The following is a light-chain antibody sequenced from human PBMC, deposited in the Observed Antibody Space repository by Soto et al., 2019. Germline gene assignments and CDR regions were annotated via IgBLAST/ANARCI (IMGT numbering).Light chain of an antibody. CDR1: QSISIW. Sequence: DIQMTQSPSTLSASVGDRVTITCRASQSISIWLAWYQQKPGKAPKLLIYKAPSLESGVPSRFSGSGSGTEFTLTISSLQPDDFATYYCQQYNSYSVTFGQGTKVDIK. CDR2: KAP. CDR3: QQYNSYSVT. V-gene: IGKV1-5*03. J-gene: IGKJ1*01.